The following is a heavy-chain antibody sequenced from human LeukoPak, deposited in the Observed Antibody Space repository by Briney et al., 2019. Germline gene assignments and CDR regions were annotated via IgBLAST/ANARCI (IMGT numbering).Heavy chain of an antibody. D-gene: IGHD1-26*01. CDR2: IYHSGST. V-gene: IGHV4-30-2*01. J-gene: IGHJ4*02. CDR1: GGSISSGGYS. CDR3: ARVVGSYYAVAFFDY. Sequence: SETLSLTCAVSGGSISSGGYSWGWIRQPPGKGLEWIGYIYHSGSTYYNPSLKSRVTISVDRSKNQFSLKLSSVTAADTAVYYCARVVGSYYAVAFFDYWGQGTLVTVSS.